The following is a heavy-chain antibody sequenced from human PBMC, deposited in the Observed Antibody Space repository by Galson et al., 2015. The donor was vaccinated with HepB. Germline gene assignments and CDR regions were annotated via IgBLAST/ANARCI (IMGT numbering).Heavy chain of an antibody. D-gene: IGHD3-3*01. Sequence: SLRLSCAASGFTFSNAWMSWVRQAPGKGLEWVGRIKSKTDGGTTDYAAPVKGRFTISRDDSKNTLYLQMNSLKTEDTAVYYCTTGVGRGSYDFWSGWVDYWGQGTLVTVSS. CDR2: IKSKTDGGTT. V-gene: IGHV3-15*01. CDR1: GFTFSNAW. CDR3: TTGVGRGSYDFWSGWVDY. J-gene: IGHJ4*02.